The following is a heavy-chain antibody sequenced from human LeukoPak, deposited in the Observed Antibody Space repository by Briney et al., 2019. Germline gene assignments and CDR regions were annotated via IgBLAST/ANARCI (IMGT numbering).Heavy chain of an antibody. CDR2: ISSSSSYI. CDR1: GFTFSSYS. Sequence: PGGSLRLSCAASGFTFSSYSMNWVRQTPGKGLEWVSSISSSSSYIYYADSVKGQFTISRDTPKNTLYLQMNSLRAEDTAVYYCARDTGSGHCSGNWCRAAFDVWGQGTMVTVSS. D-gene: IGHD2-15*01. V-gene: IGHV3-21*04. J-gene: IGHJ3*01. CDR3: ARDTGSGHCSGNWCRAAFDV.